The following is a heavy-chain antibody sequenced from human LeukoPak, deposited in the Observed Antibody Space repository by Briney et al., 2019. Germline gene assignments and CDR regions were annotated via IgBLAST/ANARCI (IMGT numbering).Heavy chain of an antibody. Sequence: PGGSLRLSCAASGFTFSSYGMTWVRQAPGKGLEWVSYISSSSSTIYYADSVKGRFTISRDNAKNSLYLQMNSLRAEDTALYYCAKATVIIAHWYFDLWGRGTLVTVSS. J-gene: IGHJ2*01. CDR3: AKATVIIAHWYFDL. CDR2: ISSSSSTI. CDR1: GFTFSSYG. V-gene: IGHV3-48*04. D-gene: IGHD3-22*01.